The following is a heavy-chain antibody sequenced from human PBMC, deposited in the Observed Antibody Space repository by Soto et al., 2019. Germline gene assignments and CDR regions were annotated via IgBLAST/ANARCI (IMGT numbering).Heavy chain of an antibody. CDR2: MNAKSGDT. CDR1: GYTFSDFD. CDR3: ARGNPFNYAGFDV. J-gene: IGHJ6*02. V-gene: IGHV1-8*01. Sequence: QAHLEQSGAEVKRPGASVKVSCKASGYTFSDFDINWLRQASGQGPEWMGWMNAKSGDTFFAQRFQGKCNMTWDTSLSTAYMDVVSLTSDDTAMYYWARGNPFNYAGFDVWGQGTTVAVSS. D-gene: IGHD3-16*01.